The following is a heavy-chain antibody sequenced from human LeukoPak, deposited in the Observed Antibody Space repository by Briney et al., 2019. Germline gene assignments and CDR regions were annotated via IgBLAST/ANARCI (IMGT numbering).Heavy chain of an antibody. CDR3: ARSIAVADDY. CDR1: GYTFTSYY. CDR2: INPSGGST. Sequence: ASVKVSCKASGYTFTSYYIHWVRQAPGQGLEWMGIINPSGGSTSYAQKFQGRVTMTRDTSTSTVYMELSSLRSEDTAVFYCARSIAVADDYWGQGTLVTVSS. V-gene: IGHV1-46*01. J-gene: IGHJ4*02. D-gene: IGHD6-19*01.